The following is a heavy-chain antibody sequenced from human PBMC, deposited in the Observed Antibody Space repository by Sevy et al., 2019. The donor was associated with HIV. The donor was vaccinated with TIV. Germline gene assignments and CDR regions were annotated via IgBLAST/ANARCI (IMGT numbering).Heavy chain of an antibody. D-gene: IGHD3-3*01. CDR2: IKSKTDGGSA. CDR3: TGATVFAATWFDP. CDR1: GYTFNNAW. V-gene: IGHV3-15*01. Sequence: GGSLRLSCAASGYTFNNAWMSWVRQAPGKGLEWLGRIKSKTDGGSAEYASPVKGRFTISRDDSKSTLYLQMNRLRTEDTGVYYCTGATVFAATWFDPWGQGALVTVSS. J-gene: IGHJ5*02.